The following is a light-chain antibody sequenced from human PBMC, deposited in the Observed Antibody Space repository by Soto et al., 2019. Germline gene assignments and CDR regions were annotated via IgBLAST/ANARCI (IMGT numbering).Light chain of an antibody. CDR2: EVS. CDR1: SSDVGGYNY. J-gene: IGLJ3*02. CDR3: ISYTRSSTRV. Sequence: QSALTQPASVSGCPGQSITISCTGTSSDVGGYNYVSWYQQHPGKAPKLMIYEVSNRPSGVSNRFSGSKSGNTASLTISGIKAEDENDYNCISYTRSSTRVFGGGTKLTVL. V-gene: IGLV2-14*01.